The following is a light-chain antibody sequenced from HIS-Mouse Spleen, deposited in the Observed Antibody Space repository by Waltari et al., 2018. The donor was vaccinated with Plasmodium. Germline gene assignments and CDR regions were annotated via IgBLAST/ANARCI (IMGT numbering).Light chain of an antibody. V-gene: IGLV4-69*01. Sequence: QLVLTQSPSASASLGASVKLTCTLSSGTSSYAIAWHQQQPEKGPRYLMKLNSDGRRSKGDGIPDRFSGSSSGAERYLTISSRQSEDEADYYCQTWGTGMGVFGGGTKLTVL. CDR2: LNSDGRR. J-gene: IGLJ2*01. CDR3: QTWGTGMGV. CDR1: SGTSSYA.